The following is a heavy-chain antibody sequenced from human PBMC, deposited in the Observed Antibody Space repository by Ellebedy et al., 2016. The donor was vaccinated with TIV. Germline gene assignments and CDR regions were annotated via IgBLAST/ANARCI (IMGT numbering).Heavy chain of an antibody. CDR3: ARDAAAIVDY. CDR1: GFPFSRYS. D-gene: IGHD2-2*02. CDR2: ISTSSSYI. J-gene: IGHJ4*02. Sequence: GESLKISXAASGFPFSRYSMNWVRQAPGKGLEWVSSISTSSSYIYYADSVKGRFTISRDNAKDSLFLQMNSLRAEDTAVYYCARDAAAIVDYWGQGTLVTVSS. V-gene: IGHV3-21*01.